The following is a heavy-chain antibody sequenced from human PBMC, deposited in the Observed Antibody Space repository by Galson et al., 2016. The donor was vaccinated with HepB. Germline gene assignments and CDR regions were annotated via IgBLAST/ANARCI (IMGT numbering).Heavy chain of an antibody. D-gene: IGHD2-2*01. CDR1: GFTFSYAW. J-gene: IGHJ4*02. V-gene: IGHV3-15*01. CDR2: IKSKTDGGST. CDR3: TTESRTSSWHLLHGY. Sequence: SLRLSCAASGFTFSYAWMSWVRQAPGKGLEWVGRIKSKTDGGSTDYAAPVKGRLTISRDDSKNTLYLQMNSLKTEDSAVYYCTTESRTSSWHLLHGYWGQGTLVTVSS.